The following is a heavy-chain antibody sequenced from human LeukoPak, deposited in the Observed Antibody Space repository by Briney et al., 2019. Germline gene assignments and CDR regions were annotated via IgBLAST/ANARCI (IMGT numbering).Heavy chain of an antibody. CDR3: ARDGNFDY. CDR2: INPNSGGT. V-gene: IGHV1-2*02. J-gene: IGHJ4*02. D-gene: IGHD1-1*01. Sequence: GASVKVSCKASGYTCTGYYMHWVRQAPGQGLEWMGWINPNSGGTNYAQKFQDRVTMTRDTSINTAYMELSSLRSDDTAVYYCARDGNFDYWGQGTLVTVSS. CDR1: GYTCTGYY.